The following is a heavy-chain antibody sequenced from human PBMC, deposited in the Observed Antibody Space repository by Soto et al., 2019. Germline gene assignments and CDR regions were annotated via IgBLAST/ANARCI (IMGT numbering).Heavy chain of an antibody. CDR3: VKDDRILGRRYFDL. J-gene: IGHJ2*01. CDR1: GFTFSSYA. V-gene: IGHV3-23*01. CDR2: ISFSDGGT. D-gene: IGHD2-15*01. Sequence: PGGSLRLSCAASGFTFSSYAMTWVRQAPGKGLEWVSSISFSDGGTYYADSVKGRLTISRDNSKNTLFLQMNSLRVEDTAVYYCVKDDRILGRRYFDLWGRGTLVTVPS.